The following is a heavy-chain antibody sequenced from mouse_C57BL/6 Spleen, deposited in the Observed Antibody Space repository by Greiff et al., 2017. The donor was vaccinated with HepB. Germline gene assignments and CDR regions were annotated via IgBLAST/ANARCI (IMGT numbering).Heavy chain of an antibody. D-gene: IGHD2-5*01. CDR1: GYTFTSYG. J-gene: IGHJ2*01. V-gene: IGHV1-81*01. Sequence: LVESGAELARPGASVKLSCKASGYTFTSYGISWVKQRTGQGLEWIGEIYPRSGNTYYNEKFKGKATLTADKSSSTAYMELRSLTSEDSAVYFCARFYSNFHFDYWGQGTTLTVSS. CDR2: IYPRSGNT. CDR3: ARFYSNFHFDY.